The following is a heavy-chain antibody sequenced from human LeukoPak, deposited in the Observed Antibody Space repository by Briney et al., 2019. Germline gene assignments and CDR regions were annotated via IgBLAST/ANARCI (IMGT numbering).Heavy chain of an antibody. CDR3: GRSFLCDY. V-gene: IGHV3-7*01. D-gene: IGHD2/OR15-2a*01. Sequence: GGSLRLSCAASGFTFSSYWMSWVRQAPGKGLEWVANIKQDGSETYYVDSVKGRFTISRVNAKNSLYLQMNSLRSEDTAVYYCGRSFLCDYWGQGTRVSVSS. J-gene: IGHJ4*02. CDR1: GFTFSSYW. CDR2: IKQDGSET.